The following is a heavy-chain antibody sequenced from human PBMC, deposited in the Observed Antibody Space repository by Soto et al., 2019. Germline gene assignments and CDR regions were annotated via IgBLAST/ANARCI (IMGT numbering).Heavy chain of an antibody. CDR1: GYTFTSYY. CDR3: ARGPGAMIVVVITSNFDY. CDR2: INPSGGST. Sequence: ASVKVSCKASGYTFTSYYTHWVRQAPGQGLEWMGIINPSGGSTSYAQKFQGRVTMTRDTSTSTVYMELSSLRSEDTAVYYCARGPGAMIVVVITSNFDYWGQGTLVTVSS. V-gene: IGHV1-46*01. D-gene: IGHD3-22*01. J-gene: IGHJ4*02.